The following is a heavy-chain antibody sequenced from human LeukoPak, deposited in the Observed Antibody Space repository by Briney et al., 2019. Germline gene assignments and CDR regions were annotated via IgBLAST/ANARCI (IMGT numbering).Heavy chain of an antibody. V-gene: IGHV1-2*02. J-gene: IGHJ4*02. CDR3: ARDNYFDY. CDR2: INPNSGGT. CDR1: GYTFTGYY. Sequence: ASVTVSCKPSGYTFTGYYMHWVRQAPGQGLEWMGWINPNSGGTNYAQKFQGRVTMTRDTTISTAYMELSRLKSDDTAVYYCARDNYFDYWGQGTLVTVSA.